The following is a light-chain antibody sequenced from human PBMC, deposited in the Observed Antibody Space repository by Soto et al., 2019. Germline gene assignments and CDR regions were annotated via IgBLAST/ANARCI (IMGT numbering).Light chain of an antibody. CDR2: DAS. J-gene: IGKJ4*01. V-gene: IGKV3-11*01. CDR1: QSVSSY. CDR3: QQRSNWPKLT. Sequence: EIVLTQSPATLSLSPGERATLSCRASQSVSSYLAWYQQKPGQAPRLLIYDASNRATGIPARCSGSGSGTDSTLTIRSLEPEDFAVYYCQQRSNWPKLTFGGGTKVYIK.